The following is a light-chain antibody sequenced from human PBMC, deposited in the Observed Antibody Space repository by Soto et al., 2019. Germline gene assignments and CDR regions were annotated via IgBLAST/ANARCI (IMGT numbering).Light chain of an antibody. V-gene: IGKV1-5*03. Sequence: DIQMTQSPSTLSASVGDSVTITCRASQSISPWLAWYQQKPGKAPTLLIYKASSLEGGVPSRFSGSGSGTDFNITISSLQPDDFASYYCQQYNTYPRTFGGGTTVESK. CDR1: QSISPW. CDR2: KAS. J-gene: IGKJ4*01. CDR3: QQYNTYPRT.